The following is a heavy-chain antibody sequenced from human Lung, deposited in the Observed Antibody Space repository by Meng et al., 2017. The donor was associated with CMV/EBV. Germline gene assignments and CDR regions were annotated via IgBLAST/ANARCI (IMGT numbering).Heavy chain of an antibody. CDR1: GYTXTSSY. CDR2: INPTGGGT. CDR3: ARDHPPQSSSPPGVNWFDP. V-gene: IGHV1-46*01. Sequence: ASXXVSXKASGYTXTSSYMNWVRQAPGQGLGWIGIINPTGGGTSYAQKFQGRVTMTRDTSTSTVYMVLSSLRSEDTAVYYCARDHPPQSSSPPGVNWFDPWXQGTXVTVSS. J-gene: IGHJ5*02. D-gene: IGHD6-13*01.